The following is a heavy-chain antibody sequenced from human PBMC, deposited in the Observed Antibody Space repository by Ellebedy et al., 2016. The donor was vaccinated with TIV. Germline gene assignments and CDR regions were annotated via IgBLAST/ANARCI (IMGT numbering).Heavy chain of an antibody. V-gene: IGHV4-59*08. CDR1: GVFITSYF. D-gene: IGHD6-13*01. CDR3: ARSFFDLSSWYNNDFYYGMDL. CDR2: IYYNGST. J-gene: IGHJ6*02. Sequence: PSETLSLTCSVSGVFITSYFWGWIRQPPGKGLEWIGYIYYNGSTSYNPSLKSRVSISVDTSKNQFSLRLSSVTAADTAVYYCARSFFDLSSWYNNDFYYGMDLWGQGTTVTVSS.